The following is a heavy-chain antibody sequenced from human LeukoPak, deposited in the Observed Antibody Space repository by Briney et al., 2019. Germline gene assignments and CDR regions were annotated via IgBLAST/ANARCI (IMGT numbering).Heavy chain of an antibody. Sequence: GGSLRLSCAASGFTFSSYEMNWVRQAPGKGLEWVSYISSSGSTIYYADSVKGRFTISRDNAENSLYLQMNSLRAEDTAVYYCARESQSAYYFDTSGYEDAFDIWGQGTMVTVSS. V-gene: IGHV3-48*03. CDR1: GFTFSSYE. CDR3: ARESQSAYYFDTSGYEDAFDI. J-gene: IGHJ3*02. D-gene: IGHD3-22*01. CDR2: ISSSGSTI.